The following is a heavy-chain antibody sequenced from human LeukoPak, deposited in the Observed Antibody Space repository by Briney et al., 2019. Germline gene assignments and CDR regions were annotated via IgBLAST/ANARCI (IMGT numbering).Heavy chain of an antibody. J-gene: IGHJ3*02. V-gene: IGHV3-48*03. CDR3: AREDSSGYLTDAFDI. Sequence: GGSLRLSCAASGFTFSSYEMNWVRQAPGKGLEWVSYISSSGSTIYYADSVKGRFTISRDNAKNSLYLQMNSLRAEDTAVYYCAREDSSGYLTDAFDIWGQGTMVTVSS. D-gene: IGHD3-22*01. CDR1: GFTFSSYE. CDR2: ISSSGSTI.